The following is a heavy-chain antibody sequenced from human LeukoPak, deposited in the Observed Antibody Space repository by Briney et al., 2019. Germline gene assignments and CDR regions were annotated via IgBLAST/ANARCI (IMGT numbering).Heavy chain of an antibody. V-gene: IGHV3-20*04. D-gene: IGHD5-12*01. CDR2: INWNGGST. J-gene: IGHJ3*02. CDR1: GFTFSSYW. CDR3: ARDTGSGYDLWKSSDAFDI. Sequence: GGSLRLSCAASGFTFSSYWMSWVRQAPGKGLEWVSGINWNGGSTGYADSVKGRFTISRDNAKNSLYLQMNSLRAEDTALYYCARDTGSGYDLWKSSDAFDIWGQGTMVTVSS.